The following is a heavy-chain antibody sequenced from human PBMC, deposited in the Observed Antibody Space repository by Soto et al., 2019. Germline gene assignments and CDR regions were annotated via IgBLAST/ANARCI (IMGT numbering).Heavy chain of an antibody. D-gene: IGHD3-10*01. Sequence: PSETLSLTCTFSGGSISSGDYYWSWIRQPPGKGLEWIGYIYYSGSTYYNPSLKSRVTISVDTSKNQFSLKLSSVTAADTAVYYCARADITMVRGVRAFDIWGQGTMVTVSS. CDR3: ARADITMVRGVRAFDI. CDR2: IYYSGST. J-gene: IGHJ3*02. V-gene: IGHV4-30-4*01. CDR1: GGSISSGDYY.